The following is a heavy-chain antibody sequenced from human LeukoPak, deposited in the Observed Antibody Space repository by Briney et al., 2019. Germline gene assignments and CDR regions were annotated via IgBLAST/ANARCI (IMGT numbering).Heavy chain of an antibody. CDR2: ISGSSSTL. J-gene: IGHJ4*02. D-gene: IGHD1-7*01. V-gene: IGHV3-48*04. CDR1: GFNFRTYS. CDR3: ARGELIGTVFDF. Sequence: GGSLRLSCAASGFNFRTYSMKWIRQAPGKGLEWISYISGSSSTLYYADSVKGRFTIPRDNANNSLFLQMNGLRAEDSAIYYCARGELIGTVFDFWGQGALVTVSS.